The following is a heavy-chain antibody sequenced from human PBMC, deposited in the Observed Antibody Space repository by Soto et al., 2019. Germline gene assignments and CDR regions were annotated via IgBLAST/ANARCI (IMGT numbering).Heavy chain of an antibody. CDR2: LSGTGIST. Sequence: EVQLLESGGGLVQPGGSLRLSCAASGFTFSSYAMSWVRQAPGKGLEWGSGLSGTGISTDYADSVKGRFTISRDNSRDTLFLQMNSLRADDTAVYYCAKDLGYSTGWEPFDYWGQGTLVTVSS. CDR3: AKDLGYSTGWEPFDY. J-gene: IGHJ4*02. D-gene: IGHD6-19*01. CDR1: GFTFSSYA. V-gene: IGHV3-23*01.